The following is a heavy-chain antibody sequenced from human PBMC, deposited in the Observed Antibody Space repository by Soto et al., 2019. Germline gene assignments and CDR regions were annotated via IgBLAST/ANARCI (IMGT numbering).Heavy chain of an antibody. D-gene: IGHD3-3*01. V-gene: IGHV1-18*01. CDR1: GYTFTRYG. J-gene: IGHJ5*02. Sequence: QVQLVQSGVEVKKPGASVNVSCKASGYTFTRYGIAWVRQAPGQGLEWMGWISGYNGIRNYVEKFQGRLTMTTDTSTSTAYMELRSLRSDDTAVYYCAKIAVFGIVLGGKGLDPWGQGTLVIVSS. CDR2: ISGYNGIR. CDR3: AKIAVFGIVLGGKGLDP.